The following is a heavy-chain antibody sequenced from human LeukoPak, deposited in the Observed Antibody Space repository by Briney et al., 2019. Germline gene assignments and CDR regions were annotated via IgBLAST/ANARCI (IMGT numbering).Heavy chain of an antibody. CDR2: MNPNSGNT. J-gene: IGHJ6*02. D-gene: IGHD2-15*01. CDR3: AILCSGGSCYSRSPLYYYYGMDV. CDR1: GYTFTSYD. Sequence: ASVTVSCKASGYTFTSYDINWVRQAAGQGLEWMGRMNPNSGNTHYVQRFQGRVTITSNTSISTAYMELSSLRSEDTVVYYCAILCSGGSCYSRSPLYYYYGMDVWGQGTTVTVSS. V-gene: IGHV1-8*01.